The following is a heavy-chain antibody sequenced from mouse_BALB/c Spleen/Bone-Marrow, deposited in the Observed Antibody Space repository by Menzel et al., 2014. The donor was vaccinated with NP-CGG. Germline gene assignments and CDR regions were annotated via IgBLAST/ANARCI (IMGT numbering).Heavy chain of an antibody. CDR3: ARLDGNYRYAMDY. J-gene: IGHJ4*01. V-gene: IGHV1-77*01. Sequence: VQGVESGPELVKPGASVKMSCKASGYTFTDYVITWVKQRTGQGLEWIGEIYPGSGSTYYNEKFKGKATLTADKSSNTAYMQLGSLTSEDSAVYFCARLDGNYRYAMDYRGQGTSVTVSS. D-gene: IGHD2-1*01. CDR1: GYTFTDYV. CDR2: IYPGSGST.